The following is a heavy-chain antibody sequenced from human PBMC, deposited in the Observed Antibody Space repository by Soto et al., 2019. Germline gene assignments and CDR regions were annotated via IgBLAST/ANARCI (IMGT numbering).Heavy chain of an antibody. CDR3: AGDSPGGIVATNNYYYYMDV. Sequence: SETLSLTCTVSGGSISSYYWSWIRQPPGKGLEWIGYIYYSGSTNYNPSLKSRVTISVDTSKNRFSLRLGSVTAADTAVYYCAGDSPGGIVATNNYYYYMDVWGKGTTVTVSS. CDR1: GGSISSYY. CDR2: IYYSGST. J-gene: IGHJ6*03. V-gene: IGHV4-59*01. D-gene: IGHD5-12*01.